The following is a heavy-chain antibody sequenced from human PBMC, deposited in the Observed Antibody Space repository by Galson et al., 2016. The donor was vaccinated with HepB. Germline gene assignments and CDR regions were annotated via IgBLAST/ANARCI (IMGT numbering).Heavy chain of an antibody. V-gene: IGHV1-69*06. D-gene: IGHD2-15*01. CDR3: ARDWKGYFDF. CDR1: GGTFSSSYS. CDR2: INPVFGTV. Sequence: SVTVSCKASGGTFSSSYSISWVRQAPGQGLEWIGGINPVFGTVNYAQNIQGRVTITADSMELTSLRSEDTAVYYCARDWKGYFDFWGQGSLVTVSS. J-gene: IGHJ4*02.